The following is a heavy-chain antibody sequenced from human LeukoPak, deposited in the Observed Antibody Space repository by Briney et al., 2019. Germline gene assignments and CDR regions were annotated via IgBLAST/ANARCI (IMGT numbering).Heavy chain of an antibody. CDR2: IYYSGST. V-gene: IGHV4-31*03. CDR1: GGSISSGGYY. J-gene: IGHJ3*02. CDR3: ARYSDYYDSSGDSLDAFDI. D-gene: IGHD3-22*01. Sequence: SETPSLTCTVSGGSISSGGYYWSWIRQHPGKGLEWIGYIYYSGSTYYNPSLKSRVTISVDTSKNQFSLKLNSVTAADTAVYYCARYSDYYDSSGDSLDAFDIWGQGTMVTVSS.